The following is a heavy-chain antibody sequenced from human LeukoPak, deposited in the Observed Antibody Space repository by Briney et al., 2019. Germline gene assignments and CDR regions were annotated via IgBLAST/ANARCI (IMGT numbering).Heavy chain of an antibody. CDR3: AGSESRARGDY. CDR2: ISTSSTYI. V-gene: IGHV3-21*04. J-gene: IGHJ4*02. D-gene: IGHD6-19*01. Sequence: GGSLRLSCAASGFTFSSYSMNWVRQAPGKGLEWVSSISTSSTYIYYADSVKGRFTISRDDSKNTLYLQMNSLRAEDTAVYYCAGSESRARGDYWGQGTLVTVSS. CDR1: GFTFSSYS.